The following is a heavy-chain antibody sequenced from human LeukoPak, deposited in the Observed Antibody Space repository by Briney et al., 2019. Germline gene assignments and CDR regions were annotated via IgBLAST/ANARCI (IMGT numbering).Heavy chain of an antibody. J-gene: IGHJ6*03. CDR1: GFTFSSYS. V-gene: IGHV3-21*01. D-gene: IGHD3-3*01. CDR2: ISSSSSYI. Sequence: PGGSLRLSCAASGFTFSSYSMNWVRQAPGKGLEWVSSISSSSSYIYYADSVKGRFTISRDNAKNSLYLQMNSLRAEDKAVYYCWRDSLPYYDFWSVYYVHDYYYYYMDVWGKGTTVTVSS. CDR3: WRDSLPYYDFWSVYYVHDYYYYYMDV.